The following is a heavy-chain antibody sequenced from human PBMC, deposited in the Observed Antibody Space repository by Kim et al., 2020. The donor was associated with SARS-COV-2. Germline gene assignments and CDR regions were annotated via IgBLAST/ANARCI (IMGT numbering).Heavy chain of an antibody. J-gene: IGHJ6*03. CDR3: ARTTVKGNDYYYMDV. CDR2: ISGSNGHT. Sequence: ASVKVSCKASGYTFTSYGVSWVRQAPGQGLEWMGWISGSNGHTKYAPSLQGRVTFTTDIATSTAYMDLSSLRSDDTAVYFCARTTVKGNDYYYMDVWGKGTTVTVSS. D-gene: IGHD1-1*01. V-gene: IGHV1-18*01. CDR1: GYTFTSYG.